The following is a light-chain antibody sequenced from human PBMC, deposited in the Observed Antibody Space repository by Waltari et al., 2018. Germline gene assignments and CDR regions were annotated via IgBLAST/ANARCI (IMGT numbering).Light chain of an antibody. V-gene: IGLV2-14*01. CDR3: SSYTTSGTLV. J-gene: IGLJ1*01. Sequence: QSAPTQPASVSGSPGQSITISCTGTSSDVGGYDFVSWHQQYPGKAPKVMIYGGNNRPSGGSNRFSGSKSGNTASLIISGLQADDEADYYCSSYTTSGTLVFGTGTKVTVL. CDR2: GGN. CDR1: SSDVGGYDF.